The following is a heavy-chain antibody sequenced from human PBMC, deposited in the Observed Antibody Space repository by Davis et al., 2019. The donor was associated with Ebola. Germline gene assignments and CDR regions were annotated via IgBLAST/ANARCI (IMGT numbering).Heavy chain of an antibody. CDR3: ARVEMATIGRYYYYGMDV. Sequence: SVKVSCKASGFTFTSSAMQWVRQARGQRLEWIGWIVVGSGNTNYAQKFQGRVTITADESTSTAYMELSSLRSADTAVYYCARVEMATIGRYYYYGMDVWGQGTTVTVSS. J-gene: IGHJ6*02. CDR2: IVVGSGNT. CDR1: GFTFTSSA. V-gene: IGHV1-58*02. D-gene: IGHD5-24*01.